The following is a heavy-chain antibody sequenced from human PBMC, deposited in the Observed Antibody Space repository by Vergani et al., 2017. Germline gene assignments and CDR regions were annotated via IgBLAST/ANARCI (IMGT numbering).Heavy chain of an antibody. V-gene: IGHV3-49*04. CDR3: SRGRGYSFGYSDY. D-gene: IGHD5-18*01. CDR1: GFTFSDCQ. J-gene: IGHJ4*02. CDR2: IRNKAYGGTT. Sequence: QVVESGGGLVQPGGSLRLSCAASGFTFSDCQMDWVRQAPGKGLEWVAFIRNKAYGGTTEYAASVKGRFTISRDDSKRLAYLQLSGLKTEDTAVYFCSRGRGYSFGYSDYWGQGTLVTVSS.